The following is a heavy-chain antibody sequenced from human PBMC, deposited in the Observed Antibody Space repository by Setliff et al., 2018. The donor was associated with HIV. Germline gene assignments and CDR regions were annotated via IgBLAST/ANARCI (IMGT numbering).Heavy chain of an antibody. J-gene: IGHJ6*04. V-gene: IGHV4-4*08. CDR1: GYTFTGYY. CDR2: SQTTGNT. D-gene: IGHD3-10*01. Sequence: SCKASGYTFTGYYIHWVRQSPGTGLEWIGFSQTTGNTKYNPSLRRRVSIFFDSPKNQFSLSLQSVTAADSAVYYCARDRKVLYGQGLDSYMDVWGKGATVTVPQ. CDR3: ARDRKVLYGQGLDSYMDV.